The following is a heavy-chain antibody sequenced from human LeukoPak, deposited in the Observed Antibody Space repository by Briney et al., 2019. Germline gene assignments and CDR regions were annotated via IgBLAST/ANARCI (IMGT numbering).Heavy chain of an antibody. CDR1: GGTFSSYA. CDR2: IIPIFGTA. J-gene: IGHJ6*02. CDR3: ARELTGDWDCCHSSCPPSVYYGMDV. V-gene: IGHV1-69*13. Sequence: SVKVSCKPSGGTFSSYAINWVRQAPGQGLEWMGGIIPIFGTANYAQKFQGRVTITADESTSTVNMELSSLRSEDTAVYYCARELTGDWDCCHSSCPPSVYYGMDVWGQGTTVTVSS. D-gene: IGHD6-6*01.